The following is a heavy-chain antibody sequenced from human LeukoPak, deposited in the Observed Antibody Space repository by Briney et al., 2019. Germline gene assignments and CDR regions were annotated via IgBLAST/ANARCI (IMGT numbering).Heavy chain of an antibody. CDR3: ARQYGSGSYYNWFDP. CDR1: GGSISSGDYY. J-gene: IGHJ5*02. CDR2: IYYSGST. Sequence: SQTLSLTCTVSGGSISSGDYYWSWIRQPPGKGLEWIGYIYYSGSTYYNPSLKSRVTISVDTSMNQFSLKLSSVTAADTAVYYCARQYGSGSYYNWFDPWGQGTLVTVSS. V-gene: IGHV4-30-4*01. D-gene: IGHD3-10*01.